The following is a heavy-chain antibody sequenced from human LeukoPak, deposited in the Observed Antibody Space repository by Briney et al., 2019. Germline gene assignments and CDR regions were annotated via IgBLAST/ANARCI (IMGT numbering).Heavy chain of an antibody. CDR3: TGGGSGYFLGFDY. D-gene: IGHD3-22*01. CDR2: ISSSSSYI. Sequence: NSGGSLRLSCAASGFTFSSYSMTWVRQAPGKGLEWVSSISSSSSYIYYADSVKGRFTISRDNAKNSLYLQMNSLRAEDTAVYYCTGGGSGYFLGFDYWGQGTLVTVSS. V-gene: IGHV3-21*01. CDR1: GFTFSSYS. J-gene: IGHJ4*02.